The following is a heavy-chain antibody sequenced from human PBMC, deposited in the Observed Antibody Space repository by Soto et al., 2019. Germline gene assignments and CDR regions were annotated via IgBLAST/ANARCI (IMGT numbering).Heavy chain of an antibody. CDR1: SGSISSSNW. D-gene: IGHD1-26*01. V-gene: IGHV4-4*02. CDR3: ARAPRVASVYYYDMDV. J-gene: IGHJ6*04. Sequence: QVQLQESGPGLVKPSGTLSLTCVVSSGSISSSNWWSWVRQPPGKGLEWIGVIYHSGSTNYNPSLKSRVTISVDESKTQFSLRLSSVTAADTAVYYCARAPRVASVYYYDMDVWGKGTTVTVSS. CDR2: IYHSGST.